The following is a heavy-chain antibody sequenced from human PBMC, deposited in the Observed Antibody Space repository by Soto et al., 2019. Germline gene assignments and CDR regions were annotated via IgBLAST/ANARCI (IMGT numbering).Heavy chain of an antibody. D-gene: IGHD4-17*01. V-gene: IGHV1-3*01. CDR1: GYTFTSYA. Sequence: QVQLVQSGAEVKKPGASVKVSCKASGYTFTSYAMHSVRQAPGQRLEWMGWINAGNGNTKYSQKFQGRVTVTRDTSASTAYMELSSLRSEDTAVYYCARAISSVTTFYFDLWGRGTLVTVSS. J-gene: IGHJ2*01. CDR2: INAGNGNT. CDR3: ARAISSVTTFYFDL.